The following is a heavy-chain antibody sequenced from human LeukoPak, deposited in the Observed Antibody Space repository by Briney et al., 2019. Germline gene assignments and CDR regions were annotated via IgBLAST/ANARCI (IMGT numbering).Heavy chain of an antibody. CDR3: AREGGIARPPYLYYYIDV. Sequence: ASVKVSCRASGYTFNNHDINWVRQAPGRGLEWMGWINTYSANTNYAQEFQDRVIMTTDTSTSTAYMELRSLRSDDTAVYYCAREGGIARPPYLYYYIDVWGKGTTVTVSS. V-gene: IGHV1-18*01. CDR2: INTYSANT. CDR1: GYTFNNHD. J-gene: IGHJ6*03. D-gene: IGHD6-6*01.